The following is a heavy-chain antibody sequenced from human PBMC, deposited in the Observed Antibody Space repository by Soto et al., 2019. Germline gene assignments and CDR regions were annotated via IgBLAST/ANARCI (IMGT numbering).Heavy chain of an antibody. V-gene: IGHV1-3*01. J-gene: IGHJ4*02. CDR1: GYTFTSYA. CDR3: ARGRGGSSWYSGPDY. Sequence: ASVKVSCKASGYTFTSYAMHWVRQAPGQRLEWMGWINAGNGDTKYSQRFQGRVTITRGTSASTAYMELSSLRSEDTAVYYCARGRGGSSWYSGPDYLGQGTLVTDSS. D-gene: IGHD6-13*01. CDR2: INAGNGDT.